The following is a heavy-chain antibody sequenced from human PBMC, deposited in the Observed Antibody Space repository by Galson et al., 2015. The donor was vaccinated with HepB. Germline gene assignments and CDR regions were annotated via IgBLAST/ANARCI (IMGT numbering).Heavy chain of an antibody. CDR3: AKVREVPKRIAVAGLDY. D-gene: IGHD6-19*01. Sequence: SLRLSCAASGFTFSSYGMHWVRQAPGKGLEWVAVISYDGSNKYYADSVKGRFTISRDNSKNTLYLQMNSLRAEDTAVYYCAKVREVPKRIAVAGLDYWGQGTLVTVSS. V-gene: IGHV3-30*18. J-gene: IGHJ4*02. CDR1: GFTFSSYG. CDR2: ISYDGSNK.